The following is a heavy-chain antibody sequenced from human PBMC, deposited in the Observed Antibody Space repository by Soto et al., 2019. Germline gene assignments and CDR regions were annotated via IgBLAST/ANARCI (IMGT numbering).Heavy chain of an antibody. CDR1: GYTFTSYY. CDR3: AREPRRSGPGGYFDY. J-gene: IGHJ4*02. D-gene: IGHD6-19*01. CDR2: INPSGGST. Sequence: QVQLVQSGAEVKKPGASVKVSCKASGYTFTSYYMHWVRQAPGQGLEWMGIINPSGGSTSYAQKFQGRVTMTRDTSTSTVYLELSSLRSEDTAVYYCAREPRRSGPGGYFDYWGQGTLVTVSS. V-gene: IGHV1-46*01.